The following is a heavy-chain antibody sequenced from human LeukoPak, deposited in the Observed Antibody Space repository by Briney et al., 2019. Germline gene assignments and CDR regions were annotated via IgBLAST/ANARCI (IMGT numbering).Heavy chain of an antibody. J-gene: IGHJ4*02. CDR3: ARAPRGYSAPYYFDY. V-gene: IGHV4-4*07. D-gene: IGHD5-18*01. Sequence: SETLSLTCTVSGGSISSHYWTWIRQPAGTGLEYIGRIYPSGSTNYNPSLKGRVTISVDTSKNQFSLKLSSVTAADTAVYYCARAPRGYSAPYYFDYWGQGTLVTVSS. CDR1: GGSISSHY. CDR2: IYPSGST.